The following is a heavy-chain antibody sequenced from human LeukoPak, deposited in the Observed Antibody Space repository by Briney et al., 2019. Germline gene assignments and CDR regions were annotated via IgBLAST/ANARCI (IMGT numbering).Heavy chain of an antibody. J-gene: IGHJ4*02. D-gene: IGHD1-26*01. CDR1: GFTFSSYG. Sequence: GGSLRLSCAASGFTFSSYGINRVRQAPGKGLEWVSSISSSSSYIYYADSVKGRFTISRDDAKNSLYLQMNSLRAEDTAVYYCARGGASFDYWGQGTLVTVSS. V-gene: IGHV3-21*01. CDR2: ISSSSSYI. CDR3: ARGGASFDY.